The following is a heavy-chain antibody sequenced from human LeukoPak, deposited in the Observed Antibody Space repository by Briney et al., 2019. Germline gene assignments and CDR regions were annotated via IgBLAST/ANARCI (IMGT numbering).Heavy chain of an antibody. V-gene: IGHV3-23*01. CDR1: GFTFSSNA. D-gene: IGHD3-10*01. J-gene: IGHJ6*03. CDR2: ISGTGGST. Sequence: GGSLRLSCAASGFTFSSNAMGWVRQAPGKGLEWVSGISGTGGSTDYADSVKGRFTISRDNSKNTLYLQMNSLRTEDTAVYYCARGYYGSGSGYNFYMDVWGKGTTVTVSS. CDR3: ARGYYGSGSGYNFYMDV.